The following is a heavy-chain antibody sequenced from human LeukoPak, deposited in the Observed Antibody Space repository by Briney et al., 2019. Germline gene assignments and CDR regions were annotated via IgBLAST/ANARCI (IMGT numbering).Heavy chain of an antibody. Sequence: GASVKVSCKASGYAFTSYDINWVRQATGQGLEWMGWINPNSGGTNYAQKFQGRVTMTRDTSISTAYMELSRLRSDDTAVYYCASKPRIVGATTDYWGQGTLVTVSS. V-gene: IGHV1-2*02. CDR1: GYAFTSYD. D-gene: IGHD1-26*01. CDR2: INPNSGGT. CDR3: ASKPRIVGATTDY. J-gene: IGHJ4*02.